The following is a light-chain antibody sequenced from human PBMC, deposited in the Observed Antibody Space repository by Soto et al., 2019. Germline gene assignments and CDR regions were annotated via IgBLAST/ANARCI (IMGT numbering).Light chain of an antibody. CDR1: SXDIGGYNA. Sequence: QSVLTQPASVSGSPGQTITISCTGTSXDIGGYNAVSRYQHHPGKAPKLIIYEVTHRPSGVSDRFSASKSGNTASLTISGLQAEDEADYYCNSFRVSHLYVFGTGTKVTVL. V-gene: IGLV2-14*01. CDR2: EVT. J-gene: IGLJ1*01. CDR3: NSFRVSHLYV.